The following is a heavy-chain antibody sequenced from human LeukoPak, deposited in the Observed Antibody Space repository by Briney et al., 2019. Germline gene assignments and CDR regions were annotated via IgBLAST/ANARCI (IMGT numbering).Heavy chain of an antibody. D-gene: IGHD1-26*01. CDR1: GGTISSSSYY. CDR2: IYYSGNT. CDR3: ARHALGSSGSWEFDY. J-gene: IGHJ4*02. Sequence: AAETLCLTCTASGGTISSSSYYWGWLGQRPGKGLVWIGRIYYSGNTYYNPSLKSRVSISVYTSKNQFSLKLSSGTGTDTAVYYCARHALGSSGSWEFDYWGRGTLVTVSS. V-gene: IGHV4-39*01.